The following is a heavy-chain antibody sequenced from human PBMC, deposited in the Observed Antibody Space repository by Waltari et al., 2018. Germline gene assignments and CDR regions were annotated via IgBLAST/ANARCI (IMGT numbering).Heavy chain of an antibody. Sequence: EVELVESGGGLVQPGGSLRLSCAASGLTVSANYMSWVRQAPGKGLEWVSVLYSDERTHYADSVKGRFTISRHNSRNILYFQMNRLRIEDTAVYYCARGVAGGFDIWGQGTRVTVSS. V-gene: IGHV3-53*04. J-gene: IGHJ3*02. CDR3: ARGVAGGFDI. CDR1: GLTVSANY. D-gene: IGHD6-19*01. CDR2: LYSDERT.